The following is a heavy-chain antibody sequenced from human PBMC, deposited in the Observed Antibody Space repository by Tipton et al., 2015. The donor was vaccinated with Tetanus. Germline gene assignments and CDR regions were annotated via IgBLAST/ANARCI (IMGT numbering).Heavy chain of an antibody. Sequence: LRLSCTVSGGSLNTFYWNWIRQPAGKGLEWIGRVYSSGSTNYNPSLKSRVTMSIDASKNQFSLELTSVTAADTAVYYCARDFRERSGTYYSYYYTMDVWGQGTTVTASS. V-gene: IGHV4-4*07. D-gene: IGHD1-26*01. CDR1: GGSLNTFY. J-gene: IGHJ6*02. CDR3: ARDFRERSGTYYSYYYTMDV. CDR2: VYSSGST.